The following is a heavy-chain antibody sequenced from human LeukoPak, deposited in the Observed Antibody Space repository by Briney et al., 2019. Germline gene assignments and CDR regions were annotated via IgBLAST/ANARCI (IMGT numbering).Heavy chain of an antibody. J-gene: IGHJ3*02. D-gene: IGHD2-2*01. CDR2: INHSGST. Sequence: SETLSLTCAVYGGSFSGYYWSWIRQPPGKGLEWMGEINHSGSTNYNPSLTSRVTISVDTSKNQFSLKLSSVTAADTAVYYCARRNIVPAAIPRSGRPFDIWGQGTMVTVSS. V-gene: IGHV4-34*01. CDR3: ARRNIVPAAIPRSGRPFDI. CDR1: GGSFSGYY.